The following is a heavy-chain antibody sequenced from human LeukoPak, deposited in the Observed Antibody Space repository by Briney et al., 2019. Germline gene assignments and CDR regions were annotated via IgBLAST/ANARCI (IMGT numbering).Heavy chain of an antibody. Sequence: PGGSLRLSCTASGFTFRKYWLHWVRQAPGKGLVWVSRINPDDGSTSYADSVKGRFTISRDNSRKTLSLQMNTLRIEDTAVYYCARSRGYCGGEAQCDFTYWGQGTLVTVSS. V-gene: IGHV3-74*01. J-gene: IGHJ4*02. CDR2: INPDDGST. CDR1: GFTFRKYW. D-gene: IGHD2-21*01. CDR3: ARSRGYCGGEAQCDFTY.